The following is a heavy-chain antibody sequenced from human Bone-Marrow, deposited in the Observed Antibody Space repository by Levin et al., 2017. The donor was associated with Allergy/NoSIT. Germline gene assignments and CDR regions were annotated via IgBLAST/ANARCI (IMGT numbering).Heavy chain of an antibody. CDR1: GFTFSSYG. CDR3: AKEGSTYSSTWYDH. CDR2: VSHDGSVK. V-gene: IGHV3-30*18. D-gene: IGHD6-19*01. Sequence: PGGSLRLSCAASGFTFSSYGMQWVRQAPGKGLEWVAVVSHDGSVKHYADSVKGRFTISRDNSKNTLFLQMDSLRPEDTAVYFCAKEGSTYSSTWYDHWGQGTLATVSS. J-gene: IGHJ5*02.